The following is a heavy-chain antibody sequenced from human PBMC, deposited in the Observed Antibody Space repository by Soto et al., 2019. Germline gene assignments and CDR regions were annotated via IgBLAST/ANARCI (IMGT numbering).Heavy chain of an antibody. CDR3: AKMVTGWFSSGIDY. V-gene: IGHV3-23*01. CDR1: GFTFSSYA. CDR2: ISGSGGST. J-gene: IGHJ4*02. Sequence: EVQLLESGGGLVQPGGSLRLSCAASGFTFSSYAMSWVRQAPGKGLEWVSAISGSGGSTYYADSVKGRFTISRDNSKNALYLQMNSLRAEDTAVYYCAKMVTGWFSSGIDYWGQGTLVTVAS. D-gene: IGHD6-19*01.